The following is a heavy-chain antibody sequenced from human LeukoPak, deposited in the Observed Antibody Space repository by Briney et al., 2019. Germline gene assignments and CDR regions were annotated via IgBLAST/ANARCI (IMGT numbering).Heavy chain of an antibody. CDR2: INSDGSII. CDR3: TRDLGGTTWGEWNY. D-gene: IGHD1-26*01. V-gene: IGHV3-74*01. Sequence: PGGSLRLSCAASGFTFSNYWMHWVRQAPGKGLVWVSRINSDGSIINYADSVKGRFTISIDNAKNTLYLQINSLRAEETAVYYCTRDLGGTTWGEWNYWGQGTLVTVSS. CDR1: GFTFSNYW. J-gene: IGHJ4*02.